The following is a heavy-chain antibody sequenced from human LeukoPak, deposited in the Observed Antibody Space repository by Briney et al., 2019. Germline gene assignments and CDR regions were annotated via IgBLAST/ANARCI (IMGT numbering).Heavy chain of an antibody. D-gene: IGHD2-15*01. CDR3: AKDLRRNCSGGSCP. CDR2: ISGSGGST. CDR1: GFTFSSYA. V-gene: IGHV3-23*01. Sequence: GGSLRLSCAASGFTFSSYAMSWVGQAPGKGLEWVSAISGSGGSTYYANSVKGRFTISRDNSKNTLYLQMNSLRAEDTAVYYCAKDLRRNCSGGSCPWGQGTLVTVSS. J-gene: IGHJ5*02.